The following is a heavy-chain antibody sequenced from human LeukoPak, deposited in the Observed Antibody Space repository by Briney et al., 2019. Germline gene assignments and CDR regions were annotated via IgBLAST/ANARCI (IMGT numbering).Heavy chain of an antibody. V-gene: IGHV3-7*01. CDR1: GFTFCRNW. Sequence: GGAPRLSSAASGFTFCRNWMSWVRHAPGEGLEWVANIKQDGSEKYYVDSVKGRFTISRDNAKNSLYLQMNSLRVEETAVYYCVRDLGPAWYWGQGALVTVSS. J-gene: IGHJ4*02. CDR3: VRDLGPAWY. CDR2: IKQDGSEK.